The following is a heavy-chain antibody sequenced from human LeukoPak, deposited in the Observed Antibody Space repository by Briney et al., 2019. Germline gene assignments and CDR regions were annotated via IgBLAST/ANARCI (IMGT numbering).Heavy chain of an antibody. CDR1: GFTFSSYS. Sequence: GGSLRLSCASSGFTFSSYSMNWVRQAPGKGLEWVSYISSSSSAIYYADSVKGRFTISRDNAKNSLYLQMNSLRAEDTAVYYCARGRHLAMIVVTAYYFDYWGQGTLVTVSS. D-gene: IGHD3-22*01. CDR2: ISSSSSAI. J-gene: IGHJ4*02. CDR3: ARGRHLAMIVVTAYYFDY. V-gene: IGHV3-48*01.